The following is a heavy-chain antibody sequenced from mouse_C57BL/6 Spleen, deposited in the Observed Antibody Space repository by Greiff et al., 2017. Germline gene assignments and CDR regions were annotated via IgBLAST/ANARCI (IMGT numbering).Heavy chain of an antibody. CDR2: IYPRSGNT. Sequence: QVHVKQSGAELARPGASVKLSCKASGYTFTSYGISWVKQRTGQGLEWIGAIYPRSGNTYYNEKFKGKATLTADKSSSTAYMELRSLTSEDSAVYFCASYGSSFFDYWGQGTTLTVSS. D-gene: IGHD1-1*01. CDR1: GYTFTSYG. V-gene: IGHV1-81*01. J-gene: IGHJ2*01. CDR3: ASYGSSFFDY.